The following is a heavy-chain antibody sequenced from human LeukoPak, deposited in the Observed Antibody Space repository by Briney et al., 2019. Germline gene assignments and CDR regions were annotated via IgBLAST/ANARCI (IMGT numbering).Heavy chain of an antibody. V-gene: IGHV3-9*01. CDR1: GFTFDDYA. CDR2: INWNSGVV. J-gene: IGHJ6*02. Sequence: PGGSLRLSCAASGFTFDDYAMHWVRQAPGKGLEWVSRINWNSGVVVYADSVRGRSTISRDNAKNSLYLQMNSLRTEDTALYYCVKENYGNNALDVWGQGTTVTVSS. D-gene: IGHD4-11*01. CDR3: VKENYGNNALDV.